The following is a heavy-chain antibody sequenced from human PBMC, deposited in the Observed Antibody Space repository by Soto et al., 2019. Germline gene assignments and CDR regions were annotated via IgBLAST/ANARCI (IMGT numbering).Heavy chain of an antibody. J-gene: IGHJ5*02. CDR2: IIGYNGNT. CDR1: DYTFANYG. CDR3: ARDSPGRACYPMS. D-gene: IGHD3-10*02. Sequence: QGQLVQSGGEVRKPGASVKVSCKASDYTFANYGISWVRQAPGQGPEWMGWIIGYNGNTNYAQKFQGRLTMTTDTSTSTAYMELRSLGSDDTAVYYCARDSPGRACYPMSWGQGTLVTVSS. V-gene: IGHV1-18*01.